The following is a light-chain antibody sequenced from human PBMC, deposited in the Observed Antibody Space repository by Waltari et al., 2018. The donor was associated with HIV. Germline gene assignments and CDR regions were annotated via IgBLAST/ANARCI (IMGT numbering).Light chain of an antibody. CDR2: GKN. CDR1: SVRTYY. J-gene: IGLJ3*02. V-gene: IGLV3-19*01. Sequence: SSELAQDPAVSVALGQTVRITCQGDSVRTYYASWYQQKPGQAPVLVFYGKNNRPSGIPDRFSGSSSGETASLTITGDQAEDEADYYCNSRDTTGHWFFGGGTKVTVL. CDR3: NSRDTTGHWF.